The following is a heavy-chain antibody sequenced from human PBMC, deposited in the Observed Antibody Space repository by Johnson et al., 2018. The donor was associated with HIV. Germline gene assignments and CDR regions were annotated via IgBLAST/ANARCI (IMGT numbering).Heavy chain of an antibody. CDR1: GFTFSSYG. CDR2: ISYDGSNK. D-gene: IGHD6-19*01. CDR3: ARGVGGAGDDAFDI. J-gene: IGHJ3*02. V-gene: IGHV3-30*19. Sequence: QMLLVESGGGVIRPGGSLRLSCAASGFTFSSYGMHWVRQAPGKGLEWVAVISYDGSNKYYADSVKGRFTISRDNSKNTLYLQMNSLRAEDTAVYYCARGVGGAGDDAFDIWGQGTMVTVSS.